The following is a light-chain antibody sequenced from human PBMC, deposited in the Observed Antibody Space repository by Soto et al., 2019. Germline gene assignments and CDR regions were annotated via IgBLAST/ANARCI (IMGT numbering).Light chain of an antibody. J-gene: IGKJ1*01. Sequence: DIVLTQSPGTLSLSPGERATLSCRASQSVTSSYLAWYQQKPGQAPRLLLYGASSRATGIPDRFSGSGSGTDFTLTISTVEPEDFVVYYCQQYDYSRATFGQGTTVEIK. CDR2: GAS. CDR1: QSVTSSY. CDR3: QQYDYSRAT. V-gene: IGKV3-20*01.